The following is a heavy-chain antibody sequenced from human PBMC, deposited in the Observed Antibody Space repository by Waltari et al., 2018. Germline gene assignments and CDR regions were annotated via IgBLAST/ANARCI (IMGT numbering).Heavy chain of an antibody. J-gene: IGHJ6*03. CDR2: ISSSSSTI. CDR1: GFTFSSYS. Sequence: EVQLVDSGGGLVQPGGSLRLSCAASGFTFSSYSMNWVRQAPGKGLEWVSYISSSSSTIYYADSVKGRFTISRDNAKNSLYLQMNSLRAEDTAVYYCARDWALRGYSYGKDYYYYMDVWGKGTTVTVSS. D-gene: IGHD5-18*01. CDR3: ARDWALRGYSYGKDYYYYMDV. V-gene: IGHV3-48*04.